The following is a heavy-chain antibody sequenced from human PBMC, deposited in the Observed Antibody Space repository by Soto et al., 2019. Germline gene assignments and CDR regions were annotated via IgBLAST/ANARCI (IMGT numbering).Heavy chain of an antibody. CDR3: ARERDRYDSRVGGFDY. CDR2: VNWNGAMI. Sequence: VELVESGGDSVQPGESLRLSCAASGFTFDGYALHWVRQVPGKGAEWVAGVNWNGAMIGYADSARGRFTISRDNAKNSLFLQMKSLRSDDTAMYFCARERDRYDSRVGGFDYWGHGVLVTVSS. V-gene: IGHV3-9*01. J-gene: IGHJ4*01. CDR1: GFTFDGYA. D-gene: IGHD5-12*01.